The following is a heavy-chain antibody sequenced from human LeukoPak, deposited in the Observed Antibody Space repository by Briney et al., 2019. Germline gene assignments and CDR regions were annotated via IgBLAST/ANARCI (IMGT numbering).Heavy chain of an antibody. Sequence: GGSLRLSCAASGFTFSSYWMSWVRQAPGKGPEWVANIKKDGSEKYYVDSVKGRFTISRDNAKKSLYLQVNSLRAEDTAVYYCARHLSGVTGYTYGRGIDYWGQGTLVTVSS. CDR2: IKKDGSEK. D-gene: IGHD5-18*01. V-gene: IGHV3-7*01. J-gene: IGHJ4*02. CDR1: GFTFSSYW. CDR3: ARHLSGVTGYTYGRGIDY.